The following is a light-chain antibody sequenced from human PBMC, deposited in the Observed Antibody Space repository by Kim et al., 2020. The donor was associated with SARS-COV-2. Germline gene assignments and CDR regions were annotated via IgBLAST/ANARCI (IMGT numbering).Light chain of an antibody. CDR1: GSYNY. V-gene: IGLV2-11*01. J-gene: IGLJ2*01. CDR3: CSYAGSVV. CDR2: DVT. Sequence: GSYNYVSWYQQHPGKAPKLIIYDVTKRPSGVPDRFSGSKSGNPASLTISGLQAEDEADYYCCSYAGSVVFGGGTQLTVL.